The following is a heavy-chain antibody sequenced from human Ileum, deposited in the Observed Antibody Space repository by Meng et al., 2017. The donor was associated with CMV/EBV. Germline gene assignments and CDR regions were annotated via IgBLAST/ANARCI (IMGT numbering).Heavy chain of an antibody. D-gene: IGHD5-18*01. CDR3: AKIGYSFGFTN. CDR2: IARIGNYI. Sequence: GESLKISCTASGFNFSTYSMAWVRQAPGKGLEWVSSIARIGNYITYADSVKGRFTVSRDNAKNSLFLQMSDLGADDTAFYYCAKIGYSFGFTNWGQGTLVTVSS. V-gene: IGHV3-21*01. J-gene: IGHJ4*02. CDR1: GFNFSTYS.